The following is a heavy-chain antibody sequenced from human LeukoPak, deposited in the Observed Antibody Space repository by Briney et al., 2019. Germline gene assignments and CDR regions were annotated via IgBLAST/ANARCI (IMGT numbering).Heavy chain of an antibody. CDR3: ARDKDIVVVVAATRYYYYYVDV. J-gene: IGHJ6*03. CDR2: IKQDGSEK. D-gene: IGHD2-15*01. Sequence: GGSLRLSCAASGFTFSSDWMSWVRQAPGKGLEWVANIKQDGSEKYYVDSVKGRFTISRDNAKNSLYLQMNSLRAEDTAVYYCARDKDIVVVVAATRYYYYYVDVWGKGTTVTVSS. V-gene: IGHV3-7*01. CDR1: GFTFSSDW.